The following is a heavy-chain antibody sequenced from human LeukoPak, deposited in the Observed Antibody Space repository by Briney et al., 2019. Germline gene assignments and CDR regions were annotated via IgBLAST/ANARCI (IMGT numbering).Heavy chain of an antibody. CDR3: ARGEGRLAVVSPSNWFDP. J-gene: IGHJ5*02. V-gene: IGHV1-18*01. CDR1: GYTFTSYG. Sequence: GASVKVSCKASGYTFTSYGISWVRQAPGQGLEWMGWISAYNGNTNYAQKLQGRVTMTTDTSTSTAYMELRSLRSDDTAVYYCARGEGRLAVVSPSNWFDPWGQGTLVTVSS. D-gene: IGHD6-19*01. CDR2: ISAYNGNT.